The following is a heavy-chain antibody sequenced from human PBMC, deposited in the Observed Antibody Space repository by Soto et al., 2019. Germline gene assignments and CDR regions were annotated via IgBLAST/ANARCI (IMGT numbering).Heavy chain of an antibody. CDR3: ARVFTSDLGHYYYGMDV. CDR1: GFTFSSYD. Sequence: GGSLRLSCAASGFTFSSYDMHWVRQATGKGLEWVSAIGTAGDTYYPGSVKGRFTISRENAKNSLYLQMNSLRAEDTAVYYCARVFTSDLGHYYYGMDVWGQGTTVTVS. J-gene: IGHJ6*02. D-gene: IGHD3-16*01. V-gene: IGHV3-13*01. CDR2: IGTAGDT.